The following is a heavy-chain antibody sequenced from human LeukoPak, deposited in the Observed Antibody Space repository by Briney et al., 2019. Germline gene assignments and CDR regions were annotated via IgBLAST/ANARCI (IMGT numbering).Heavy chain of an antibody. CDR3: AKPYDTSPQYYYYMDV. D-gene: IGHD3-22*01. V-gene: IGHV3-23*01. Sequence: PPGGSLRLSCAASGFIFSNYVMNWVRPAPGKGLEWVSAISASGGTTYFPDSVKGRFTLSRDNSKNTLYLQMNSLRAEDTAVYYCAKPYDTSPQYYYYMDVWGKGTTVTVSS. CDR2: ISASGGTT. CDR1: GFIFSNYV. J-gene: IGHJ6*03.